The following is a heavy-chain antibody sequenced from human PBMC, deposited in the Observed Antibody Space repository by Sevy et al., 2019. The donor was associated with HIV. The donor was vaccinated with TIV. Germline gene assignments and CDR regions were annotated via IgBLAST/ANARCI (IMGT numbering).Heavy chain of an antibody. CDR1: GFTFSSYW. V-gene: IGHV3-74*01. CDR2: INSDGSST. Sequence: GGSLRLSCAASGFTFSSYWMHWVRQAPGKGLVWVSRINSDGSSTSYADSVKGRFTISRDNAKNTLYLQMNSLRAEDMAVYYCARDRGTLQYYYYGMDVWGQGTTVTVSS. J-gene: IGHJ6*02. CDR3: ARDRGTLQYYYYGMDV. D-gene: IGHD1-26*01.